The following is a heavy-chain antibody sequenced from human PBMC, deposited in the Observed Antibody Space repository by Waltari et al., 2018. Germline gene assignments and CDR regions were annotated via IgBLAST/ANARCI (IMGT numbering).Heavy chain of an antibody. Sequence: QVQLQQWGAGLLKPSETLSLTCAVYGGSFSGYYWSWIRQPPGKGLEWIGEINHSGSTNYNPSLKSRVTRSVDTSKNQFSLKLSSVTAADTAVYYCARMWIQLWYEGGNVGYWGQGTLVTVSS. CDR1: GGSFSGYY. D-gene: IGHD5-18*01. CDR2: INHSGST. V-gene: IGHV4-34*01. CDR3: ARMWIQLWYEGGNVGY. J-gene: IGHJ4*02.